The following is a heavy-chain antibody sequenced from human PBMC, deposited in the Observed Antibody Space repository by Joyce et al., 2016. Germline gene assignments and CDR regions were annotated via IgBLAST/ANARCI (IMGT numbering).Heavy chain of an antibody. CDR1: GYTFTNYG. J-gene: IGHJ4*02. D-gene: IGHD1-14*01. CDR2: ISGYNGNT. CDR3: ARGEPYPRGIDGGTRGHYFDF. V-gene: IGHV1-18*01. Sequence: QVQLVQSGAEVKKPGASVRVSCKASGYTFTNYGITWVRQAPGQGLEWMGWISGYNGNTNNAQNPQGRVPFTADTSTNTVYMEVRSLKSDDAAEYYCARGEPYPRGIDGGTRGHYFDFWGQGALVTVSS.